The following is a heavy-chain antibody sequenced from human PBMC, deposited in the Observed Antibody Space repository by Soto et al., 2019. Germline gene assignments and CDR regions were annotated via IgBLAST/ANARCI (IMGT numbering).Heavy chain of an antibody. D-gene: IGHD3-22*01. Sequence: QLLLQESGPGLVKPSETLSLTCTVSGGSILDSTYYWAWIRQSPGKGLEWIGTISYSGGTFYTPSLKSRVTMSVDTSNNQFSLKLSSVTPADTAVYYCARQASGYYYGLFDPWGQGTLVTVSS. CDR3: ARQASGYYYGLFDP. J-gene: IGHJ5*02. CDR2: ISYSGGT. CDR1: GGSILDSTYY. V-gene: IGHV4-39*01.